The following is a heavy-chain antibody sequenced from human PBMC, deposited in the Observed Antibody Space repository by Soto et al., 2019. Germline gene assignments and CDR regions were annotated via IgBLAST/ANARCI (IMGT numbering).Heavy chain of an antibody. CDR2: IWFEGSNQ. Sequence: QVQLVESGGGVVQPGRSLRLSCTASGFTFSGHSMHWVRQIPGKGLEWLAIIWFEGSNQYYADSVKGRFTISRDNSNNTLFLQMDSLRAEDTGVYYCARDRNYGVNSPYFDYWGQGTLVTVSS. J-gene: IGHJ4*02. V-gene: IGHV3-33*01. CDR1: GFTFSGHS. D-gene: IGHD4-17*01. CDR3: ARDRNYGVNSPYFDY.